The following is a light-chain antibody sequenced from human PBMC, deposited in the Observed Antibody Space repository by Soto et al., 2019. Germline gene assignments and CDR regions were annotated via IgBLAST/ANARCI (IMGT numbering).Light chain of an antibody. V-gene: IGKV2-24*01. CDR1: QSLVHSDGNTY. CDR2: KIS. Sequence: DIVMTQTPLSSPVTLGQPASISCKSSQSLVHSDGNTYLSWLQQRPGQPPRVLIYKISNRFSGVPDRISGSGSGTDFTLTISSLQAEDVAVYYCQQYYTAIAFGQGTRLEIK. CDR3: QQYYTAIA. J-gene: IGKJ5*01.